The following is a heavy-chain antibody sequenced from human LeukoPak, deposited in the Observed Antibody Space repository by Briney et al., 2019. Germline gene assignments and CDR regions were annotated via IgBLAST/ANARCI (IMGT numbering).Heavy chain of an antibody. J-gene: IGHJ6*03. CDR3: AKVLGKYQLLYGFMDV. D-gene: IGHD2-2*01. CDR2: IRYDGSNK. CDR1: GFIFRNYG. Sequence: PGGSLRLSCAGSGFIFRNYGMHWVRQAPGKGLEWVAFIRYDGSNKYYADSVKGRFTISRDNSKNTVYLQMNSLRAEDTAVYYCAKVLGKYQLLYGFMDVWGKGTTVSVSS. V-gene: IGHV3-30*02.